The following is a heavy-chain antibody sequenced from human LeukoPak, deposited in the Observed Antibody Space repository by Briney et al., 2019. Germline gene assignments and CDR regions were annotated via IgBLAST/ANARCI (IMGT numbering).Heavy chain of an antibody. Sequence: GGSLRLSCAASGFTSSSYAMHWVRQAPGKGLEWVAVISYDGSNKYYADSVKGRFTISRDNSKNTLYLQMNSLRAEDTAVYYCARDNMVRGVIRFPSGYFDCWGQGTLVTVSS. D-gene: IGHD3-10*01. CDR2: ISYDGSNK. J-gene: IGHJ4*02. CDR1: GFTSSSYA. CDR3: ARDNMVRGVIRFPSGYFDC. V-gene: IGHV3-30-3*01.